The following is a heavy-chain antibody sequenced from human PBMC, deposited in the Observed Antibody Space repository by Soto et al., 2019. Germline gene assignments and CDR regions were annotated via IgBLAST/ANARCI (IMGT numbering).Heavy chain of an antibody. V-gene: IGHV4-30-2*01. CDR1: GGSISSGGYS. J-gene: IGHJ5*02. CDR2: IYHSGST. D-gene: IGHD3-22*01. CDR3: ARAGDSSGYYFGRGGFDP. Sequence: ASETLSLTCAVSGGSISSGGYSWSWIRQPPGKGPEWIGYIYHSGSTYYNPSLKSRVTISVDRSKNQFSLKLSSVTAADTAVYYCARAGDSSGYYFGRGGFDPWGQGTLVTVSS.